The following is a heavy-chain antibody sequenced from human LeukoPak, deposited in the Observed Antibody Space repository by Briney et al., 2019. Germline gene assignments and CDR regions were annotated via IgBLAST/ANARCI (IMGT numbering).Heavy chain of an antibody. CDR2: IYYSGST. CDR3: ASTSVAGGTRYFDY. V-gene: IGHV4-59*01. Sequence: PSETLSLTCTVSGGSISSYYWSWIRQPPGKGLEWIGYIYYSGSTNYNPSLKSRVTISVDTSKNQFSLKLSSVTAADTAVYYCASTSVAGGTRYFDYWGQGTLVTVSS. CDR1: GGSISSYY. J-gene: IGHJ4*02. D-gene: IGHD6-19*01.